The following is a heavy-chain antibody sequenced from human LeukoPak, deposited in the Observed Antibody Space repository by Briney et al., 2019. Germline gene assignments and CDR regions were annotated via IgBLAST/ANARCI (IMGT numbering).Heavy chain of an antibody. J-gene: IGHJ4*02. V-gene: IGHV3-7*01. Sequence: GGSLRLSCAAPGFTFSSYWMNWARQAPGKGLEWVASINHNGNVNYYVDSVKGRFTISRDNAKNSLYLQMSSLRAEDTAVYYCARVSWTPNSGWYYFDYWGQGTLVTVSS. CDR3: ARVSWTPNSGWYYFDY. D-gene: IGHD6-19*01. CDR2: INHNGNVN. CDR1: GFTFSSYW.